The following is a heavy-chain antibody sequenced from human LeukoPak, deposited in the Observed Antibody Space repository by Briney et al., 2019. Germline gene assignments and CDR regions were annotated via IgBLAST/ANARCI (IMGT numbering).Heavy chain of an antibody. V-gene: IGHV3-66*01. D-gene: IGHD3-22*01. Sequence: PGGSLRLSCAASGFTVSSNYMSWVRQAPGKGLEWVSVIYSGGSTYYADSVKGRFTISRDNSKNTLYLQMNSLRAEDTAVYYCARDSSGWVPYYGMDVWGQGTTVTVSS. CDR3: ARDSSGWVPYYGMDV. CDR1: GFTVSSNY. CDR2: IYSGGST. J-gene: IGHJ6*02.